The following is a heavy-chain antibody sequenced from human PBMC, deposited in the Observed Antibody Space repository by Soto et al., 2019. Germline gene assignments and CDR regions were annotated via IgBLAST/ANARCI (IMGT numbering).Heavy chain of an antibody. Sequence: LRLSCAASGFTFSSYAMSWVRQAPVNGLEWVSAISGSGGSTYYADSVKGRFTISRDNSKNTLYLQMNSLRAEDTAVYYCAKGVVPAARDYYYYYGMDVWGQGTTVTVS. CDR2: ISGSGGST. D-gene: IGHD2-2*01. CDR1: GFTFSSYA. V-gene: IGHV3-23*01. CDR3: AKGVVPAARDYYYYYGMDV. J-gene: IGHJ6*02.